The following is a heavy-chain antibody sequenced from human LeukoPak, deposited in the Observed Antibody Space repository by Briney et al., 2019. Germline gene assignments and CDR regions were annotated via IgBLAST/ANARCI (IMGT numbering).Heavy chain of an antibody. V-gene: IGHV4-34*01. CDR3: TRQSGTVTPIDY. CDR2: IHHSGST. J-gene: IGHJ4*02. Sequence: SETLSLTCAVSSGSLSGYSWGWIRQAPGKGLDWIGEIHHSGSTTYNSSLKNRVTISLDKPKSHFSLILTSVTAADTAVYYCTRQSGTVTPIDYWGQGILVTVSS. CDR1: SGSLSGYS. D-gene: IGHD4-17*01.